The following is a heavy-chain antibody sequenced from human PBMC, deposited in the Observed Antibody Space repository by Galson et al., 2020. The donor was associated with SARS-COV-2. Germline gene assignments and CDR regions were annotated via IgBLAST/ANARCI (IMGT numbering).Heavy chain of an antibody. CDR2: ISSSSSTI. CDR1: GFTLSSYS. V-gene: IGHV3-48*02. J-gene: IGHJ4*01. Sequence: GESLKISCAASGFTLSSYSMNWVRQAPGKGLEWVSYISSSSSTIHYADSVKGRFTISRDNAKNSLYLQMNSLRDEDTAVYYCARGPLYFDYWGHGTLVTVSS. CDR3: ARGPLYFDY.